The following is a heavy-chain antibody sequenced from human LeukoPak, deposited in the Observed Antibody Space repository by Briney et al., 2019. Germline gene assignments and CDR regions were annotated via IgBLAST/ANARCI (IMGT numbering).Heavy chain of an antibody. CDR3: ARGGTLVGMDV. J-gene: IGHJ6*02. Sequence: GGSLRLSCAASGFTFSSYGMHWVRQAPGKGLEWVAVIWYDGSNKYYADSVKGRFTISRDNSKNTLYLQMDSLRAEDTAVYYCARGGTLVGMDVWGQGTTVTVSS. CDR2: IWYDGSNK. D-gene: IGHD1-1*01. V-gene: IGHV3-33*01. CDR1: GFTFSSYG.